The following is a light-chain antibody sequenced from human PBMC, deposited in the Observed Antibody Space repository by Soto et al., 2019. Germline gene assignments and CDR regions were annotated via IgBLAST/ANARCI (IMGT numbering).Light chain of an antibody. V-gene: IGLV2-14*01. CDR2: EVS. CDR1: SSDVGGYNY. J-gene: IGLJ1*01. CDR3: RLYTSNSTPYV. Sequence: QSVLTQPASVSGSPGQSITISCTGTSSDVGGYNYVSWYQQHPGKAPKLMIYEVSNRPSGVSNRFSGSKSCNTASLTISGRHAEDEADSYCRLYTSNSTPYVFGTGTKLTVL.